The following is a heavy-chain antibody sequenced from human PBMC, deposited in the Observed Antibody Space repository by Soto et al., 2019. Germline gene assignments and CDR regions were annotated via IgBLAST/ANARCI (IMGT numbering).Heavy chain of an antibody. CDR3: ASLTGTFDY. Sequence: ASVKVSCKVAGYTRTELSMHWVRQAPGKGLEWMGGFDPEDGETIYAQKFQGRVTMTRNTSISTAYMELSSLRSEDTAVYYCASLTGTFDYWGQGTLVTVSS. D-gene: IGHD1-20*01. J-gene: IGHJ4*02. CDR2: FDPEDGET. CDR1: GYTRTELS. V-gene: IGHV1-24*01.